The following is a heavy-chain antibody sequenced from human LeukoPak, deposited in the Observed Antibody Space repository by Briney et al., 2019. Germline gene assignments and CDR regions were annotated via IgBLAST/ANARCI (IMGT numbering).Heavy chain of an antibody. D-gene: IGHD5-12*01. V-gene: IGHV7-4-1*02. J-gene: IGHJ4*02. CDR1: GYTFTGCY. CDR3: ARELARKPLDY. CDR2: INTNTGNP. Sequence: ASVKVSCKASGYTFTGCYMHWVRQAPGQGLEWMGWINTNTGNPTYAQGFTGRFVFSLDTSVSTAYLQISSLKAEDTAVYYCARELARKPLDYWGQGTLVTVSS.